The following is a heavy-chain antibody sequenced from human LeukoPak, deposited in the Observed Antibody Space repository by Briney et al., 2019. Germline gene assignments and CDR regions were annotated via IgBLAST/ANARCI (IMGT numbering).Heavy chain of an antibody. CDR3: ARISIAVAGTFDY. Sequence: SETLSLTCTVSGGSIRSYYWSWIRQPPGKGLEWIGYIYYSGNTNYNPSLKSRVTISVDTSKNQFSLKLNSVTAADTAVYYCARISIAVAGTFDYWGQGTLVTVSS. J-gene: IGHJ4*02. CDR1: GGSIRSYY. CDR2: IYYSGNT. V-gene: IGHV4-59*01. D-gene: IGHD6-19*01.